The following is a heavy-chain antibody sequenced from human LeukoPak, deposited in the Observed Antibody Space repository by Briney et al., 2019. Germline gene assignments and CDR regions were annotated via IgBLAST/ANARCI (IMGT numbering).Heavy chain of an antibody. D-gene: IGHD5-18*01. V-gene: IGHV3-30-3*01. CDR2: ISYDGSNK. J-gene: IGHJ4*02. Sequence: GRSLRLSCAASGFTFSSYAMHWVRQAPGKGLEWVAVISYDGSNKYYADSVRGRFTISRDNSKNTLYLQMNSLRAEDTAVYYCARGRGYSYGFIVYWGQGTLVTVSS. CDR3: ARGRGYSYGFIVY. CDR1: GFTFSSYA.